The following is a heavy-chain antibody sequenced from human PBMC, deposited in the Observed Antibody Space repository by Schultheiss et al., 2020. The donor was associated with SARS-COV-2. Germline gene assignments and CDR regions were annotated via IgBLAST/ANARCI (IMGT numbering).Heavy chain of an antibody. CDR2: IYYSGST. J-gene: IGHJ6*02. Sequence: SQTLSLTCTVSGGSISSSSYYWGWIRQPPGKGLEWIGYIYYSGSTNYNPSLKSRVTISVDTSKNQFSLKLSSVTAADTAVYYCARHISGWRYYYYGMDVWGQGTTVTVSS. CDR1: GGSISSSSYY. D-gene: IGHD6-19*01. CDR3: ARHISGWRYYYYGMDV. V-gene: IGHV4-61*05.